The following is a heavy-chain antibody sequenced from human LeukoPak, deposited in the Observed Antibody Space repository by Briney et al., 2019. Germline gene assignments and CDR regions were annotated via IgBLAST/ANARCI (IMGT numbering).Heavy chain of an antibody. CDR2: IYYSGST. CDR3: AGDFGYCSSTSCYDNWFDP. J-gene: IGHJ5*02. V-gene: IGHV4-59*01. CDR1: GGSISSYY. D-gene: IGHD2-2*01. Sequence: SETLSLTCTVSGGSISSYYWSWIRQPPGKGLEWIGYIYYSGSTNYNPSLKSRVTISVDTSKNQFSLKLSSVTAADTAVYYCAGDFGYCSSTSCYDNWFDPWGQGTLVTVSS.